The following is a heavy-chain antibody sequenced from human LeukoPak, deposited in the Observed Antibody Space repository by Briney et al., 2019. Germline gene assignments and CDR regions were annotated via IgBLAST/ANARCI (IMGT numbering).Heavy chain of an antibody. CDR1: GYTFTSYY. V-gene: IGHV1-46*01. CDR3: AREIKTYYYDSSGFSPVDY. J-gene: IGHJ4*02. Sequence: APVKVSCKASGYTFTSYYMHWVRQAPGQGLEWMGIINPSGGSTSYAQKFQGRVTMTRDTSTSTVYMELSSLRSEDTAVYYCAREIKTYYYDSSGFSPVDYWGQGTLVTVSS. CDR2: INPSGGST. D-gene: IGHD3-22*01.